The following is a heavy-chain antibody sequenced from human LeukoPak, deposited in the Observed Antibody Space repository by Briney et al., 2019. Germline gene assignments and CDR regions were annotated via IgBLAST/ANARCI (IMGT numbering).Heavy chain of an antibody. CDR2: IRLDGSEK. D-gene: IGHD3-3*01. V-gene: IGHV3-7*03. Sequence: GGSLRLSCVASGFTFGKYWMSWVRQAPGKGLEWVANIRLDGSEKNYVDSVKGRFTISRDNTKNSLYLQMNSLRVEDTAVFYCARDQYDTWSRRGNFDSWGQGTLVIVSS. J-gene: IGHJ4*02. CDR1: GFTFGKYW. CDR3: ARDQYDTWSRRGNFDS.